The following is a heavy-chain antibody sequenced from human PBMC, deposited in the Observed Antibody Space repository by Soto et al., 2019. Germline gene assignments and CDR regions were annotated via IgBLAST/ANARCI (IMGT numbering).Heavy chain of an antibody. CDR3: VRGGQQQLVQPGVEYFQH. J-gene: IGHJ1*01. CDR1: GGTFSSYA. CDR2: IIPIFGTA. V-gene: IGHV1-69*12. Sequence: QVQLVQSGAEVKKPGSSVKVSCKASGGTFSSYAISWVRQAPGQGLEWMGGIIPIFGTANYAQKFQGRVTITADEGTSTAYMVLSSLRSEVTAVYFCVRGGQQQLVQPGVEYFQHWGQGTLVTGSS. D-gene: IGHD6-13*01.